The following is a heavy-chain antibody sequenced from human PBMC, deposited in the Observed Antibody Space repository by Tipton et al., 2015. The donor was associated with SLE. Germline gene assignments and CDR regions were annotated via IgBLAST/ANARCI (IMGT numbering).Heavy chain of an antibody. V-gene: IGHV4-34*01. J-gene: IGHJ6*03. CDR3: ARGVAGYYFYYYMDV. Sequence: TLSLTCTIYGGSFSGYHWSWIRQPPGKGLEWIGEFNHTGSTNYNPSLKSRATISVDTSKNQLSLKLTSVTAADTAVYYCARGVAGYYFYYYMDVWGKGTTVTISS. D-gene: IGHD3-10*01. CDR2: FNHTGST. CDR1: GGSFSGYH.